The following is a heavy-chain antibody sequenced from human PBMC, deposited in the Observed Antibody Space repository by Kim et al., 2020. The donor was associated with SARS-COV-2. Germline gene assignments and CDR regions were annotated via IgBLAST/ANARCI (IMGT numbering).Heavy chain of an antibody. J-gene: IGHJ4*02. Sequence: SYWSGWVRQMPGKGLEWMGIIYPGDSDTRYSPSFQGQVTISADKSISTAYLQWSSLKASDTAMYYCARSTPLAYCGGDCYSRFDYWGQGTLAT. D-gene: IGHD2-21*01. CDR1: SYW. V-gene: IGHV5-51*01. CDR3: ARSTPLAYCGGDCYSRFDY. CDR2: IYPGDSDT.